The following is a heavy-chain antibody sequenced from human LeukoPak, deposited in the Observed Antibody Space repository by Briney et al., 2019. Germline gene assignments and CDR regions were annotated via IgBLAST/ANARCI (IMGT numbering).Heavy chain of an antibody. V-gene: IGHV1-2*02. J-gene: IGHJ4*02. Sequence: ASVKVSCKASGYTFAYYYIHWVRQAPGQGLEWMGWINPKSGGTNYAQKLQGRVTMTTDTSTSTAYMELRSLRSDDTAVYYCARDRRFPTVTTSSGVKIDYWGQGTLVTVSS. CDR3: ARDRRFPTVTTSSGVKIDY. CDR1: GYTFAYYY. CDR2: INPKSGGT. D-gene: IGHD4-17*01.